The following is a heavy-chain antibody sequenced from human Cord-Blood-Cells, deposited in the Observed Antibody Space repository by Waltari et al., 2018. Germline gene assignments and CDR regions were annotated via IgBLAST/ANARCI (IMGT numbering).Heavy chain of an antibody. Sequence: EVQLVESGGGLVQPGRSLRLSCAAPGFTLRTYGLNWIRQAPGKRLEWFSYISSSISTIYCADSLKSRFTNSRDNANNSLYRQMNSLRDEDTAVYYCARDNGYCDYVFAFDIWSQGTMVTVSS. CDR2: ISSSISTI. J-gene: IGHJ3*02. D-gene: IGHD4-17*01. CDR1: GFTLRTYG. CDR3: ARDNGYCDYVFAFDI. V-gene: IGHV3-48*02.